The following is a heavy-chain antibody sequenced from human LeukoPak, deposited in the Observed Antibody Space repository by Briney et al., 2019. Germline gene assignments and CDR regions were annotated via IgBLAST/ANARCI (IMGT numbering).Heavy chain of an antibody. D-gene: IGHD1-26*01. CDR3: ARPLYSESPWYAFDL. V-gene: IGHV4-39*01. CDR1: GGSISSSSYY. CDR2: IYYSGST. J-gene: IGHJ3*01. Sequence: SETLSLTCTVSGGSISSSSYYWGWIRQPPGKGLEWIGSIYYSGSTYYNPSLKSRVTISVDTSKNQFSLKLSSVTAADTAMYYCARPLYSESPWYAFDLWGQGTMVTVSS.